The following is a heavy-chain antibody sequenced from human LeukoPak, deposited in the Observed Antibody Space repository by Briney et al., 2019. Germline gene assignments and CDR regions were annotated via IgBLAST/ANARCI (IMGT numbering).Heavy chain of an antibody. Sequence: PSETLSLTCTVSGGSISSSSYYWGWIRQPPGKGLEWIGSIYYSGSTYYNPSLKSRVTISVDTSKNQFSLKLSSVTAADTAVYYCARRNGSGTYALDAFDIWGQGTMVTVSS. CDR1: GGSISSSSYY. CDR2: IYYSGST. J-gene: IGHJ3*02. V-gene: IGHV4-39*01. CDR3: ARRNGSGTYALDAFDI. D-gene: IGHD3-10*01.